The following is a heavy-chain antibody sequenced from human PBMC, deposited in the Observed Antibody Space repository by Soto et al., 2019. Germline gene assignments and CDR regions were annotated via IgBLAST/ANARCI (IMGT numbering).Heavy chain of an antibody. CDR1: GYTFTGYY. CDR2: INPNSGGT. Sequence: ASVKVSCKASGYTFTGYYMHWVRQAPGQGLEWMGWINPNSGGTNYAQKFQGRVTMTSDTSISTAYMELSRLRSDDTAVYYCARTQVSTMHTTYYYGMDVWGQGTTVTVSS. J-gene: IGHJ6*02. D-gene: IGHD1-26*01. V-gene: IGHV1-2*02. CDR3: ARTQVSTMHTTYYYGMDV.